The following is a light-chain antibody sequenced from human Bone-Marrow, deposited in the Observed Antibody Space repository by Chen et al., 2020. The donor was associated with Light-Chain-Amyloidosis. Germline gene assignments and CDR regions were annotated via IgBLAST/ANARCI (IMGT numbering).Light chain of an antibody. V-gene: IGLV3-21*02. J-gene: IGLJ3*02. CDR3: QVWDRSSDRPV. CDR1: NIGSTS. CDR2: DDS. Sequence: SYVLTQPSSVSVAPGQTATIACGGNNIGSTSLHWYPQTPGQAPLLVVYDDSYRPSGIPGRLSGSNSGNTATLAISRVEAGDEADYYCQVWDRSSDRPVFGGGTKLTVL.